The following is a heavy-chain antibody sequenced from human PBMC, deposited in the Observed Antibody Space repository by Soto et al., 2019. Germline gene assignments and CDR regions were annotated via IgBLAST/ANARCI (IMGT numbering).Heavy chain of an antibody. V-gene: IGHV1-8*01. CDR1: GYTFTSYD. Sequence: VASVKVSCKASGYTFTSYDINWVRQATGQGLEWMGWMNPNSGNTGYAQKFQGRVTMTRNTSISTAYMELSSLRSEDTAVYYCARGDWTETYYYDSSGYYRSGYWGPGTMDTVST. D-gene: IGHD3-22*01. CDR3: ARGDWTETYYYDSSGYYRSGY. CDR2: MNPNSGNT. J-gene: IGHJ4*02.